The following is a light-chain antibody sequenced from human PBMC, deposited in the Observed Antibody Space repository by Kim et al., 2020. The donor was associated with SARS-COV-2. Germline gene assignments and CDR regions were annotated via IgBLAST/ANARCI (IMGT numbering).Light chain of an antibody. CDR1: QDIRND. J-gene: IGKJ5*01. CDR2: GAS. V-gene: IGKV1-17*01. CDR3: LQHNTYPIT. Sequence: ATEGDKVTITWRASQDIRNDLGWYQQNPGRAPKHLIYGASSLKSGVPSRLSGSGSETEFTLTISSLQPEDFATYFCLQHNTYPITFGQGTRLEIK.